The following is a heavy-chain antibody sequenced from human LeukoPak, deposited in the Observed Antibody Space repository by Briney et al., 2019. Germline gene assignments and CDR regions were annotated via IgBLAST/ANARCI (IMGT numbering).Heavy chain of an antibody. CDR2: FDPEDGET. CDR1: GYTLTELS. CDR3: AKDRGLWFGSQENYFDY. J-gene: IGHJ4*02. V-gene: IGHV1-24*01. D-gene: IGHD3-10*01. Sequence: ASVKVSCKVSGYTLTELSMHWVRQAPGKGLEWMGGFDPEDGETIYAQKFQGRVTMTEDTSTDTAYMELSSLRSEDTAVYYCAKDRGLWFGSQENYFDYWGQGTLVTVSS.